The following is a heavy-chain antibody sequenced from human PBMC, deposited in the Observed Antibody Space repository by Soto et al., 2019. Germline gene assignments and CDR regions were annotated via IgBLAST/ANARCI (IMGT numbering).Heavy chain of an antibody. CDR3: ARSSGGNFGIIREGTNWCAP. J-gene: IGHJ5*02. Sequence: SVKVSWKAAREAFSGDYSDWGRQAPGHGIEWMGVINPHGGSTSYAHKFEDRVTLTRDTYASTVYMEVSSPKSEDTDMYYCARSSGGNFGIIREGTNWCAPWGQGTLVTV. CDR2: INPHGGST. CDR1: REAFSGDY. D-gene: IGHD1-20*01. V-gene: IGHV1-46*01.